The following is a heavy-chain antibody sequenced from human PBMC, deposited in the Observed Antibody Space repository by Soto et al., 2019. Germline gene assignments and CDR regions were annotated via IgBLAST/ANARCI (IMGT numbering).Heavy chain of an antibody. Sequence: GGSLRLSCVGSGLTFRNFAMSWVRQAPGKGLDWVSTISGSGGSTYYADSVKGRFTISRDNSKNTLYLQMNSLRAEDTAVYYCASHMDVWGKGTTVTVSS. CDR3: ASHMDV. J-gene: IGHJ6*03. CDR1: GLTFRNFA. CDR2: ISGSGGST. V-gene: IGHV3-23*01.